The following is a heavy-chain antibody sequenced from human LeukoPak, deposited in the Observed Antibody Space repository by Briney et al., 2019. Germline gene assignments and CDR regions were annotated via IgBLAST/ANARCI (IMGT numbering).Heavy chain of an antibody. CDR2: INPSGGST. CDR3: ARGITGTTDLFDP. D-gene: IGHD1-7*01. V-gene: IGHV1-46*01. CDR1: GYTFTSYY. Sequence: ASVKVSCTASGYTFTSYYMHWVRQAPGQGLEWMGIINPSGGSTSYAQKFQGRVTMTRDMSTSTVYMELSSLRSEDTALYYCARGITGTTDLFDPWGQGTLVTVSS. J-gene: IGHJ5*02.